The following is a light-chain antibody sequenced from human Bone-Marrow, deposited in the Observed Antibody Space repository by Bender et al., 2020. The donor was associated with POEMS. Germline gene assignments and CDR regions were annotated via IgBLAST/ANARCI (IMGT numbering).Light chain of an antibody. CDR3: SSYTTITTGV. Sequence: QSALTQPPSASGSPGQSVTISCTGTSSDVGAYNYVSWYQQHPGKAPKLIIYDVSNRPSGVSNRFSGSKSGNTASLTISGLQAEDEADYYCSSYTTITTGVFGGGTKLTVL. V-gene: IGLV2-14*03. CDR2: DVS. CDR1: SSDVGAYNY. J-gene: IGLJ3*02.